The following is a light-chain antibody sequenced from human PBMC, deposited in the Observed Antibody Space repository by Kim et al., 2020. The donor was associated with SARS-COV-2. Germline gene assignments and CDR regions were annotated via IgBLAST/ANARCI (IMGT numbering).Light chain of an antibody. Sequence: VAPGPTASITCSGDKLGDKRASWYQQKPGRSPVLVIYEDYKRPSGIPGRFSGSNSGSTATLTISGTQAMDEADYYCQAWDSSTGVFGGGTQLTVL. CDR1: KLGDKR. CDR2: EDY. J-gene: IGLJ2*01. V-gene: IGLV3-1*01. CDR3: QAWDSSTGV.